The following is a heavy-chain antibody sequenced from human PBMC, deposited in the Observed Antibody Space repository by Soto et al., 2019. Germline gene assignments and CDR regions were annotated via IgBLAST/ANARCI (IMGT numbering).Heavy chain of an antibody. CDR1: GGSISSYY. D-gene: IGHD6-25*01. V-gene: IGHV4-59*01. CDR2: IYYSGST. CDR3: ARDQRYNWFDP. J-gene: IGHJ5*02. Sequence: SETLSLTWTVSGGSISSYYWSWIRQPPGKGLEWIGYIYYSGSTNYNPSLKSRVTISVDTSKNQFSLKLSSVTAADTAVYYCARDQRYNWFDPWGQGTLVTVSS.